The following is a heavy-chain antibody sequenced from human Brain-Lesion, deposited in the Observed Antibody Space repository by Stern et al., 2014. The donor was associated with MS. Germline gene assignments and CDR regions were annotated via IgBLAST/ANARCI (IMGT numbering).Heavy chain of an antibody. D-gene: IGHD3-10*01. CDR1: GFTFSNYC. Sequence: EVQLFESGAGLVQPGGSLRLACAASGFTFSNYCMHLARQAPGTGLVGVSRVNNARRRTSYADSVKGRFTMSRDNAKNTLYLQMNSLRVEDTAIYYCARGERWFDSWGQGTLVTVSS. CDR3: ARGERWFDS. CDR2: VNNARRRT. J-gene: IGHJ5*01. V-gene: IGHV3-74*02.